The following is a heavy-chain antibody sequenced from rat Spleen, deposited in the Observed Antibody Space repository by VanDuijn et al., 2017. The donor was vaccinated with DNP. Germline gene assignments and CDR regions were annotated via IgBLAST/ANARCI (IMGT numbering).Heavy chain of an antibody. CDR1: GFTFSNYY. Sequence: EVQLVESGGGLVQPGRSMKLSCAASGFTFSNYYMAWVRQAPTKGLEWVAAISTGGGNTYYRDSVKGRFTISRDNAKSTLYLQMDSLRSEETATYYCAKAGGYSPWYFDFWGPGTMVTVSS. CDR2: ISTGGGNT. V-gene: IGHV5S11*01. J-gene: IGHJ1*01. CDR3: AKAGGYSPWYFDF. D-gene: IGHD1-11*01.